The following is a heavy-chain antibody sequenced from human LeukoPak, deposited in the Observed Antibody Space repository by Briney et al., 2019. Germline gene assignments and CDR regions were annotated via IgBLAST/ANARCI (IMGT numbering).Heavy chain of an antibody. J-gene: IGHJ5*02. CDR3: ARNHVLLWFGELLYWFDP. Sequence: SETLSLTCTVSGGSISSSSYYWGWIRQPPGKGLEWIGSIYYSGSTYYNPSLKSRVTISVDTSKNQFSLKLSSVTAADTAVYYCARNHVLLWFGELLYWFDPWGQGTLVTVSS. V-gene: IGHV4-39*07. D-gene: IGHD3-10*01. CDR2: IYYSGST. CDR1: GGSISSSSYY.